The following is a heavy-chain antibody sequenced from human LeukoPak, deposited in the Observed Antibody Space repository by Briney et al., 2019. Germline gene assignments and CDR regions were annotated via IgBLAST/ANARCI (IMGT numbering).Heavy chain of an antibody. CDR2: INQDGTVK. D-gene: IGHD6-6*01. V-gene: IGHV3-7*01. J-gene: IGHJ4*02. CDR1: GFIFSNYW. CDR3: ARIGYSSSSFDY. Sequence: GSLRLSCAASGFIFSNYWMNWVRQAPGKGLEWVANINQDGTVKYYVDSVKGRFTISRDNAKNSVYLPMNSLRVEDTAVYYCARIGYSSSSFDYWGQGTLVTVSS.